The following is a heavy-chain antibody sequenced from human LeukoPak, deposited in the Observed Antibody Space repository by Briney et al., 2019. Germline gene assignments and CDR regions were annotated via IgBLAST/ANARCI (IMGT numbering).Heavy chain of an antibody. CDR1: GFTFSSYW. Sequence: GGSLRLSCVTSGFTFSSYWMHWVGQAPGKGPVWVSRIISDGSSATYADFVKGRFTISRDNAKSTLYLQMNSLRDEDTAVYYCVRDAKYCPDSWGQGTLVTVSS. CDR2: IISDGSSA. CDR3: VRDAKYCPDS. V-gene: IGHV3-74*03. D-gene: IGHD4/OR15-4a*01. J-gene: IGHJ5*02.